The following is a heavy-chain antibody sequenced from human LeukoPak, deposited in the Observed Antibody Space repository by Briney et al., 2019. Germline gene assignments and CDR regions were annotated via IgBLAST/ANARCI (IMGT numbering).Heavy chain of an antibody. CDR1: GFTFSSYA. V-gene: IGHV3-53*01. CDR2: IYSGGST. J-gene: IGHJ4*02. CDR3: AREQNGYYFDY. D-gene: IGHD1-1*01. Sequence: QSGGSLRLSCAASGFTFSSYAMSWVRQAPGKGLEWVSVIYSGGSTYYADSVKGRFTISRDNSKNTLYLQMNSLRAEDTAVYYCAREQNGYYFDYWGQGTLVTVSS.